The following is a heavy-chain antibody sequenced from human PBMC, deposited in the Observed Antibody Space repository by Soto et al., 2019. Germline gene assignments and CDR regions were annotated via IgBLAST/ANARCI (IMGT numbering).Heavy chain of an antibody. CDR1: GDSVTSGSIY. J-gene: IGHJ6*02. D-gene: IGHD3-3*01. CDR3: ARDRGNFGVVLADFYQYGMDV. V-gene: IGHV4-61*03. CDR2: VHYTGST. Sequence: QVQLQESGPGLVKPSETLSLTCPVSGDSVTSGSIYWSWIRQPPGKGLEWIGYVHYTGSTNYNPSLKSLVAISVDTSKNHFSLTLSSVTAADTGVYYCARDRGNFGVVLADFYQYGMDVWGQGTAVTVSS.